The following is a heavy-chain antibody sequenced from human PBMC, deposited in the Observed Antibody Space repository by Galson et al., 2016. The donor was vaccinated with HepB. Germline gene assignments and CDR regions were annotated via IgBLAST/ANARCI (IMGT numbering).Heavy chain of an antibody. CDR3: ASGSSNSCYPSCYFEH. J-gene: IGHJ4*02. D-gene: IGHD2-2*01. V-gene: IGHV3-53*01. CDR2: IYTGGDT. Sequence: SLRLSCAASGFTVSSHYMTWVRQAPGKGLEWVSLIYTGGDTNYADSVKGRFTISRDNSKNTLYLQMNSLRGEDTAVYHCASGSSNSCYPSCYFEHWGQGILVTVSS. CDR1: GFTVSSHY.